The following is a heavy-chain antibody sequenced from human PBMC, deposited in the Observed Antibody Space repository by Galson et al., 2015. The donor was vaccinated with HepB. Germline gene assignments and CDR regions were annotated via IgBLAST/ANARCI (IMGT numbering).Heavy chain of an antibody. J-gene: IGHJ4*02. V-gene: IGHV3-48*03. CDR2: ISSSGNTV. CDR3: VRVLVGATQP. Sequence: SLRLSCAASGFFFSTYEMNWVRQAPGKGLEWVSYISSSGNTVYYADSVEGRFTVSRDNAKNSLFLQMNSLRAEDTAVYYCVRVLVGATQPWGQGTLVTVSS. CDR1: GFFFSTYE. D-gene: IGHD1-26*01.